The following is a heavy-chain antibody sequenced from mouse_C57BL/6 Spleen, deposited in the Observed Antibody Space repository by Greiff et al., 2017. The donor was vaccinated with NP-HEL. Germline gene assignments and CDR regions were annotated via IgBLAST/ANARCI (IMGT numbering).Heavy chain of an antibody. CDR1: GFTFSDYG. CDR3: ARLNDYDLYAMDY. V-gene: IGHV5-17*01. D-gene: IGHD2-4*01. Sequence: EVKLVESGGGLVKPGGSLKLSCAASGFTFSDYGMHWVRQAPEKGLEWVAYISSGSSTIYYADTVKGRFTISRDNAKNTLFLQMTSLRSEDTAMYYCARLNDYDLYAMDYWGQGTSVTVSS. CDR2: ISSGSSTI. J-gene: IGHJ4*01.